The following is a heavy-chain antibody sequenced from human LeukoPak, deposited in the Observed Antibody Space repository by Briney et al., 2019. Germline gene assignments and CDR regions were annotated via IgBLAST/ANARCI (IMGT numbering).Heavy chain of an antibody. J-gene: IGHJ6*04. CDR3: AELGITMIGGV. CDR1: GFTFSSYG. D-gene: IGHD3-10*02. V-gene: IGHV3-48*04. Sequence: GGSLRPSCAASGFTFSSYGMSWVRQAPGKGLGWVSYISSSGSTIHYADSVKGRFTISRDNAKNSLYLQMNSLRAEDTAVYYCAELGITMIGGVWGKGTTVTISS. CDR2: ISSSGSTI.